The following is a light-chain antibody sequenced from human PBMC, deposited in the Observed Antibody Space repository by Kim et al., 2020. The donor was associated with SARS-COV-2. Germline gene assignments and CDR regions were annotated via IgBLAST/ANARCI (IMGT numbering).Light chain of an antibody. J-gene: IGLJ3*02. CDR2: RNN. CDR3: SAWDSSLSAGV. CDR1: SNNIGNQG. V-gene: IGLV10-54*01. Sequence: QAGLTQPPSLSKGLRQTATLTCTGNSNNIGNQGAAWLQQHQGHPPKLLSYRNNNRPSGISERLSASRSGNTASLTITGLQPEDEADYYCSAWDSSLSAGVFGGGTQLTVL.